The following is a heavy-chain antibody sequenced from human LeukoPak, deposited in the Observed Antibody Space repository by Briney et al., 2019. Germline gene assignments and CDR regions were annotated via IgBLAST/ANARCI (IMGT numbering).Heavy chain of an antibody. V-gene: IGHV4-61*05. Sequence: SETLSLTCTVSGDSISSSSYYWGWIRQPPGKGLEWIGRIYNTGSTNYNPSLESRVTMSVGTSKNQFSLKLSSVTAADTAVYYCVRAKISAAGVWLFDPWGQGTLITVSS. D-gene: IGHD6-13*01. J-gene: IGHJ5*02. CDR2: IYNTGST. CDR3: VRAKISAAGVWLFDP. CDR1: GDSISSSSYY.